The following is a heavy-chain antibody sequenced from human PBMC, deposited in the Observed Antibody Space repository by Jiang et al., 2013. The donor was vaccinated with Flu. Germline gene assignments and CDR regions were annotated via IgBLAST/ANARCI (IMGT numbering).Heavy chain of an antibody. V-gene: IGHV4-30-4*01. Sequence: GSGLVKPSQTLSLTCTVSGGSISSGDYYWSWIRQPPGKGLEWIGYIYYSGSTYYNPSLKSRVTISVDTSKNQFSLKLSSVTAADTAVYYCARADNIVVVPAAIWCSGGSCYPENAFDIWGQGQWSPSLQ. CDR1: GGSISSGDYY. J-gene: IGHJ3*02. D-gene: IGHD2-2*02. CDR3: ARADNIVVVPAAIWCSGGSCYPENAFDI. CDR2: IYYSGST.